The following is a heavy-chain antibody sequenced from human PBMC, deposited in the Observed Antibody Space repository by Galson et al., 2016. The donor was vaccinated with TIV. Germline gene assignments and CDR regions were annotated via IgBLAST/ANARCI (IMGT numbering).Heavy chain of an antibody. CDR2: ISYNGHIE. J-gene: IGHJ4*02. CDR3: AREESGGSDPLRVTIGFDS. V-gene: IGHV3-30*01. Sequence: LRLSCAASGFTFKYFPMHWVRQAPGKGLEWVAVISYNGHIETYADSVKGRFTLSRDNSKNTLYLEMNSLRDEDTPVYYCAREESGGSDPLRVTIGFDSWGQGTLVTVSS. CDR1: GFTFKYFP. D-gene: IGHD5-12*01.